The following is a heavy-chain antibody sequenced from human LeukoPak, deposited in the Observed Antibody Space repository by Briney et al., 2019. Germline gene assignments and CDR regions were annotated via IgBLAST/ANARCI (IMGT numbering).Heavy chain of an antibody. CDR1: GYSFSTYW. V-gene: IGHV5-51*01. D-gene: IGHD2-8*02. J-gene: IGHJ4*02. CDR3: ARRTGLATLDY. Sequence: GESLKISCKGSGYSFSTYWIAWVRQTPGKGLEWMGIIYPGDSDTRYSPSFEGQVTISADKSSSTAYLQWSSQKASDTAMYYCARRTGLATLDYWGQGTLVTVSS. CDR2: IYPGDSDT.